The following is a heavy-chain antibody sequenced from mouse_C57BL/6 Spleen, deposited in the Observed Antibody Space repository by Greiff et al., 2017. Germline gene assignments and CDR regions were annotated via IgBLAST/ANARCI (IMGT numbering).Heavy chain of an antibody. D-gene: IGHD1-1*01. CDR1: CYPFTSSW. Sequence: EVQLQQSGTVLARPGASVKMSCKTSCYPFTSSWMHWVKQRPGQGLEWIGAIYPGNRDTSYNQKFKGKAKLTAVTSASTAYMELSSLTNEDSAVYYCTYGLYYAMDYWGQGTSVTVSS. CDR2: IYPGNRDT. V-gene: IGHV1-5*01. J-gene: IGHJ4*01. CDR3: TYGLYYAMDY.